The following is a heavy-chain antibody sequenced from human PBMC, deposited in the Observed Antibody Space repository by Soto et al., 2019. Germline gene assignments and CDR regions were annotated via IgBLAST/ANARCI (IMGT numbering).Heavy chain of an antibody. Sequence: QVQLVESGGDVVQPGTSLRLSCAASGFMFRSYALHWVRQAPGKGLEWVAVISYDGNNKYVGESVKGRFTISRDMSQNTVYLQMNNLRVEDKAIYYCARDGGGTGYQACDNWGQGTLVTVSS. CDR3: ARDGGGTGYQACDN. J-gene: IGHJ4*02. V-gene: IGHV3-30-3*01. D-gene: IGHD3-9*01. CDR2: ISYDGNNK. CDR1: GFMFRSYA.